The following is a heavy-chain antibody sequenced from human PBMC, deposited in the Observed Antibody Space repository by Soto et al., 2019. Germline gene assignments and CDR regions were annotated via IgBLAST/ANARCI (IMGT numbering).Heavy chain of an antibody. CDR2: ISQDGAIA. Sequence: VQLVESGGGLVQPGGSLRLSCAASGFAFGSYWMHWVRQAPGKGLVWVSRISQDGAIATQADSVKGRSTISRDNAKNTLFPQMNTLRADDTAVYYCLRDQRHWNEFADQWGQGTLVTVSS. CDR1: GFAFGSYW. J-gene: IGHJ1*01. V-gene: IGHV3-74*01. CDR3: LRDQRHWNEFADQ. D-gene: IGHD1-1*01.